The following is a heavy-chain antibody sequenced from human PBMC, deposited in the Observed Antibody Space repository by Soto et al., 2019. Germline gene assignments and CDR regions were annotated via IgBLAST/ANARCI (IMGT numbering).Heavy chain of an antibody. D-gene: IGHD2-15*01. CDR1: GYTFTGYY. Sequence: ASVKVSCKASGYTFTGYYIHWVRQAPGQGLEWMGWINPNSGDTNLAQKFQGRVTMTRDTSLSTTYMELSRLASDDTAAYFCARGIVVRGQGWFDPWGQGTLVTVSS. CDR2: INPNSGDT. V-gene: IGHV1-2*02. J-gene: IGHJ5*02. CDR3: ARGIVVRGQGWFDP.